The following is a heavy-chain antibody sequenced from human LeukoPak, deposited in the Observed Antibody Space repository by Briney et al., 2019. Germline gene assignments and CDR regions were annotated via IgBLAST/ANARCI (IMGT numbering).Heavy chain of an antibody. Sequence: GASVKVSCKASGYTFTSYGISWVRQAPGQGLEWMGWISAYNGNTNYAQKLQGRVTMTTDTSTSTAYMKLRSLRSDDTAVYYCARDLGGHYCSSSLYYYYYMDVWGKGTTVTVSS. J-gene: IGHJ6*03. CDR1: GYTFTSYG. CDR2: ISAYNGNT. D-gene: IGHD6-6*01. V-gene: IGHV1-18*01. CDR3: ARDLGGHYCSSSLYYYYYMDV.